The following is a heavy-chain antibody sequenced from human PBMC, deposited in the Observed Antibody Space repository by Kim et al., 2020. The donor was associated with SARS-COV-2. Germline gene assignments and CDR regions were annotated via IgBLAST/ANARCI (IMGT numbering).Heavy chain of an antibody. CDR3: ATGDPTVTRPLYYYGMDV. V-gene: IGHV1-24*01. J-gene: IGHJ6*02. D-gene: IGHD4-4*01. CDR1: GYTLTELS. CDR2: FDPEDGET. Sequence: ASVKVSCKVSGYTLTELSMHWVRQAPGKGLEWMGGFDPEDGETIYAQKFQGRVTMTEDTSTDTAYMELSSLRSEDTAVYYCATGDPTVTRPLYYYGMDVWGQGTTVTVSS.